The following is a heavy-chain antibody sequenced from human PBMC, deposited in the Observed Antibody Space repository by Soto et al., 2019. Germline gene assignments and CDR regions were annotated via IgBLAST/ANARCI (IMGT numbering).Heavy chain of an antibody. CDR2: IVPLFGTA. V-gene: IGHV1-69*12. D-gene: IGHD3-3*01. CDR1: GATFGNTA. CDR3: ARDGDPGYSFWSGPLGGGRFDP. Sequence: QVQLVQSGAEVKEPGSSVNVSCKTSGATFGNTAVTWVRQAPGQGLEWIGGIVPLFGTANYAQKCRGRVTITADESTSTAYMELSSLRTDDTAVYYCARDGDPGYSFWSGPLGGGRFDPWGQGTLVTVSS. J-gene: IGHJ5*02.